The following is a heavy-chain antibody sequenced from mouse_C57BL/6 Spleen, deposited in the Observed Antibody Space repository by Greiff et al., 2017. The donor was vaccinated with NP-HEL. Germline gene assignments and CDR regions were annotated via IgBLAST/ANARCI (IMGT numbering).Heavy chain of an antibody. CDR1: GFNIKDYY. J-gene: IGHJ3*01. D-gene: IGHD1-1*01. CDR2: IDPEDGET. Sequence: EVQLQQSGAELVKPGASVKLSCTASGFNIKDYYMHWVKQRTEQGLEWIGRIDPEDGETKYAPKFQGEATITADTSSNTAYLQLSSLTSEDTAVYYCVRRGVEGTWFAYWGQGTLVTVSA. CDR3: VRRGVEGTWFAY. V-gene: IGHV14-2*01.